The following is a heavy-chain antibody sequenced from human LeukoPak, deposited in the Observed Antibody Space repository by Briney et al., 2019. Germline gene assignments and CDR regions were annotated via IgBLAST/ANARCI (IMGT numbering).Heavy chain of an antibody. CDR3: ARAAGDRIRYFDL. CDR2: ISGDGRNI. Sequence: GGSLRLSCVASGFTFSSYWMHWVRQDPRKGLVWVSRISGDGRNINYADSVRGRFTISRDNAKNTLYLQMNTLRVEDTAVYYCARAAGDRIRYFDLWGRGTLVTVSS. D-gene: IGHD7-27*01. J-gene: IGHJ2*01. CDR1: GFTFSSYW. V-gene: IGHV3-74*01.